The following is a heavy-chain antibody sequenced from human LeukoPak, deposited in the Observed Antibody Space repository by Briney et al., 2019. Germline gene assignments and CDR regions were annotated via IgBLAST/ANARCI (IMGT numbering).Heavy chain of an antibody. Sequence: PGGSLRLSCAASGFTFSSYAMSWVRQAPGKGLEWVSAISGSGGSTYYADSVKGRFTISRDNSKNTLYLQMNSLRAEDTAVYYCARDGVGGWGIGDYYGMDVWGKGTTVTVSS. V-gene: IGHV3-23*01. CDR2: ISGSGGST. CDR3: ARDGVGGWGIGDYYGMDV. J-gene: IGHJ6*04. D-gene: IGHD6-19*01. CDR1: GFTFSSYA.